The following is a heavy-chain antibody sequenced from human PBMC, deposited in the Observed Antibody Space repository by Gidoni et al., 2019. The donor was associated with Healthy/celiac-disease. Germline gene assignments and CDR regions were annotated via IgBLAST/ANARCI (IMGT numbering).Heavy chain of an antibody. V-gene: IGHV3-21*01. J-gene: IGHJ6*03. CDR2: ISSSSSYI. Sequence: EVQLVESGGGLVNPGGSLRLLRAASGFPFRSYSMTWVRQAPGKGVEWVPSISSSSSYIYYTDSVKGRLTISRDNAKNSLYLQMNSLRAEDTAVYYCARDPIIVVVPAAILGERYMDVWGKGTTVTVSS. D-gene: IGHD2-2*01. CDR3: ARDPIIVVVPAAILGERYMDV. CDR1: GFPFRSYS.